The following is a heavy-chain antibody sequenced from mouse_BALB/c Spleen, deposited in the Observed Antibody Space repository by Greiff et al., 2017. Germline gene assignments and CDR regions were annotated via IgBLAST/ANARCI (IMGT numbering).Heavy chain of an antibody. CDR1: GFNIKDTY. CDR2: IDPANGNT. CDR3: ARTTVVAYYYAMDY. Sequence: EVMLVESGAELVKPGASVKLSCTASGFNIKDTYMHWVKQRPEQGLEWIGRIDPANGNTKYDPKFQGKATITADTSSNTAYLQLSSLTSEDTAVYYCARTTVVAYYYAMDYWGQGTSVTVSS. J-gene: IGHJ4*01. V-gene: IGHV14-3*02. D-gene: IGHD1-1*01.